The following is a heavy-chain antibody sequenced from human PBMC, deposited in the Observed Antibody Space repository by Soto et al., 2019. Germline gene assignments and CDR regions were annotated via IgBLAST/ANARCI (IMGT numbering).Heavy chain of an antibody. CDR2: ISYDGSNK. J-gene: IGHJ6*02. V-gene: IGHV3-30-3*01. Sequence: QVQLVESGGGVVQPGRSLRLSCAASGFTFSSYAMHWVRQAPGKGLEGVAVISYDGSNKYYADSVKGRLTISRDNSKNTLQRQMNSLRAEDTAVYYCARDRVEGYCSGGICYSYYYGMDVWGQGTTVTVSS. CDR3: ARDRVEGYCSGGICYSYYYGMDV. D-gene: IGHD2-15*01. CDR1: GFTFSSYA.